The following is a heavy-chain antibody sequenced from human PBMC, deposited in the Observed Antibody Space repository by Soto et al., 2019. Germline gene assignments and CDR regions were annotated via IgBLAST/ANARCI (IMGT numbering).Heavy chain of an antibody. CDR1: GYTFTSYA. CDR3: ARGSGYYYWDDY. J-gene: IGHJ4*02. V-gene: IGHV1-3*05. CDR2: INAGNGNT. D-gene: IGHD3-22*01. Sequence: QVQLVQSGAEEKKPGASVKVSCKASGYTFTSYAMHWVRQAPGQRLEWMGWINAGNGNTKYSQKFQGRVTITRDTSASTAYMELSSLRSEGTAVYYWARGSGYYYWDDYWGQGTLVTVSS.